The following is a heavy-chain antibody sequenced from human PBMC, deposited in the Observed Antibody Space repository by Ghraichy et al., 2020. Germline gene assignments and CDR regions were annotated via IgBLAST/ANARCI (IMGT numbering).Heavy chain of an antibody. CDR2: TWYDGSKK. V-gene: IGHV3-33*01. D-gene: IGHD2-8*02. CDR3: ARDLEEYAIGFGLDV. CDR1: GFIFSDYG. Sequence: GGSLRLSCAASGFIFSDYGIHWVRQAPGKGLEWVAVTWYDGSKKFYADTVKGRFTISRDNSKKTLYLHMNSLRAEDTAVYYCARDLEEYAIGFGLDVWGQGTTVTVSS. J-gene: IGHJ6*02.